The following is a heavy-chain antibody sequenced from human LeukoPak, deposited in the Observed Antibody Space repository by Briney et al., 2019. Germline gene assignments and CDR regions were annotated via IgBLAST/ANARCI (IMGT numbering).Heavy chain of an antibody. CDR2: ISYSGGST. Sequence: GGSLRLSCAASGFTFSDYYMSWIRQAPGKGREWVSGISYSGGSTYYADSVKGRFTISRDNSKNTLYLQMNSLRAEDTAVYYCARDPPSVAGTFDSWGQGTLVTAAS. CDR3: ARDPPSVAGTFDS. J-gene: IGHJ4*02. CDR1: GFTFSDYY. D-gene: IGHD6-19*01. V-gene: IGHV3-23*01.